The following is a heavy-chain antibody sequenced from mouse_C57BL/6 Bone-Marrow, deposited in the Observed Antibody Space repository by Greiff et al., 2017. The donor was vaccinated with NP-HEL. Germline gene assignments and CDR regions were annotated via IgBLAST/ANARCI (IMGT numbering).Heavy chain of an antibody. CDR3: ARHERDYYGSSYLFAY. D-gene: IGHD1-1*01. V-gene: IGHV1-62-2*01. J-gene: IGHJ3*01. CDR1: GYTFTEYT. CDR2: FYPGSGSI. Sequence: VKLMESGAELVKPGASVKLSCKASGYTFTEYTIHWVKQRSGQGLEWIGWFYPGSGSIKYNEKFKDKATLTADKSSSTVYMELSRLTSEDSAVYFCARHERDYYGSSYLFAYWGQGTLVTVSA.